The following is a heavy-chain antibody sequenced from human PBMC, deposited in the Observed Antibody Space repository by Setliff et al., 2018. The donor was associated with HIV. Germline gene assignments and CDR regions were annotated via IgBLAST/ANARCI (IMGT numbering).Heavy chain of an antibody. CDR2: ISTTRAI. V-gene: IGHV3-48*01. D-gene: IGHD4-4*01. J-gene: IGHJ4*02. CDR3: AKDLYSNPYYFDN. CDR1: EFTFSSYG. Sequence: PGGSLRLSCAPSEFTFSSYGMHWVRQAPGKGLEWVSYISTTRAIWYADSVKGRFTISRDNSKNTLYLQVNSLRPEDTAVYYCAKDLYSNPYYFDNWGQGTLVTVSS.